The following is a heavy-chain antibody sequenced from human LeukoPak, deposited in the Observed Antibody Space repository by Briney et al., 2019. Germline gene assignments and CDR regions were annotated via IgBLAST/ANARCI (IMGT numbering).Heavy chain of an antibody. CDR2: INWNGGST. CDR3: ARVRGRYYYYYYMDV. V-gene: IGHV3-20*04. D-gene: IGHD1-26*01. J-gene: IGHJ6*03. Sequence: GGSLRLSCAASGFTFSSYAMSWVRQAPGKGLEWVSGINWNGGSTGYADSVKGRFTISRDNAKNSLYLQMNSLRAEDTALYYCARVRGRYYYYYYMDVWGKGTTVTASS. CDR1: GFTFSSYA.